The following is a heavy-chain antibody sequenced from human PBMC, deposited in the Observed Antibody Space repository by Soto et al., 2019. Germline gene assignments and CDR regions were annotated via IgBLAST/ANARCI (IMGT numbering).Heavy chain of an antibody. CDR1: GYIFTNYG. V-gene: IGHV1-18*01. CDR3: ARVRYHDTSGYYDVDY. Sequence: ASVKVSCKTSGYIFTNYGISWVRQAPGQGLEWMGWISAYDGLTNHSQKFQGRATMTTDTSTSTAYMELRSLSSDYAALYYCARVRYHDTSGYYDVDYWGQGTLVTVSS. J-gene: IGHJ4*02. D-gene: IGHD3-22*01. CDR2: ISAYDGLT.